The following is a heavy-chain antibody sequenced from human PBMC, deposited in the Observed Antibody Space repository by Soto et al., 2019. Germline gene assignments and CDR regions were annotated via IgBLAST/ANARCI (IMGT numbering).Heavy chain of an antibody. V-gene: IGHV4-59*08. CDR1: GGSISSYY. J-gene: IGHJ4*02. CDR2: IYYSGST. CDR3: ARRSMILGGYYFDY. Sequence: QVQLQEWGPGLVKPSETLSLTCTVSGGSISSYYWSWIRQPPGKGLEWIGYIYYSGSTNYNPSLKSRLTISVDTSKNQCSLKLSSVTAADTAVYYCARRSMILGGYYFDYWGQGTLVTVSS. D-gene: IGHD3-16*01.